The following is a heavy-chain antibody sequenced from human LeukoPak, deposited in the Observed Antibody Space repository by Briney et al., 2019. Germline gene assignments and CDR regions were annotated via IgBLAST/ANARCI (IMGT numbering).Heavy chain of an antibody. D-gene: IGHD3-22*01. V-gene: IGHV4-34*01. J-gene: IGHJ5*02. CDR3: ARESYYDSSGSNWFDP. Sequence: KPSETLSLTCAVYGGSFSGYYWSWIRQPPGKGLEWIGGINHSGSTNYNPSLKSRVTISVDTSKNQFSLKLSSVTAADTAVYYCARESYYDSSGSNWFDPWGQGTLVTVSS. CDR2: INHSGST. CDR1: GGSFSGYY.